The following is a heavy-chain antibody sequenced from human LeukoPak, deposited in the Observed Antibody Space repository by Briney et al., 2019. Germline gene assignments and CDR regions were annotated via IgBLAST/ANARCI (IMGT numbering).Heavy chain of an antibody. CDR1: GGSISSTIYY. V-gene: IGHV4-39*01. Sequence: SETLSLSCTVSGGSISSTIYYWGCIRQPPGKGLEWIGTIYYTGSTTDSNPSLKSRVTISVDTSKNQFSLKLRSVTAADTAVYYCARHRGDSGSYFAAYYSDQWGGGPLVTVSS. D-gene: IGHD1-26*01. CDR2: IYYTGST. CDR3: ARHRGDSGSYFAAYYSDQ. J-gene: IGHJ4*02.